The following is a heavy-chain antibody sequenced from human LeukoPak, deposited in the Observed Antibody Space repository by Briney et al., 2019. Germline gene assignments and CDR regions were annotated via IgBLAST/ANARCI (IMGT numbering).Heavy chain of an antibody. CDR2: ISSSGSTI. CDR3: ARGGSYGGYHSY. V-gene: IGHV3-48*03. J-gene: IGHJ4*02. Sequence: PGGSLRLSCAASGFTFSIYEMNWVRQAPGKGLEWVSYISSSGSTIYYADSVKGRFTISRDNAKNSLYLQMNSLRAEDTALYYCARGGSYGGYHSYWGQGTLVTVSS. D-gene: IGHD4-23*01. CDR1: GFTFSIYE.